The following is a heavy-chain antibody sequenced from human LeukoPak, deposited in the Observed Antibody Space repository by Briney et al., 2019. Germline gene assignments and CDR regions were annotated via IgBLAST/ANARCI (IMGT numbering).Heavy chain of an antibody. Sequence: GGSLVLSCSASGFTFSSNALHWARQAPGKGLEYVSGINSNGGRTYYADSAKGRFTISRDNSKNTVYLQMSSLRAEDTAAYYCVKGQLWFYGMDVWGQGTTVTVSS. J-gene: IGHJ6*02. D-gene: IGHD5-18*01. CDR2: INSNGGRT. CDR1: GFTFSSNA. V-gene: IGHV3-64*03. CDR3: VKGQLWFYGMDV.